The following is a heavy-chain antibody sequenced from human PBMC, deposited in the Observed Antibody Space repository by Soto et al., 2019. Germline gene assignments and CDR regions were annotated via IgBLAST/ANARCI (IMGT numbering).Heavy chain of an antibody. D-gene: IGHD5-12*01. J-gene: IGHJ5*02. V-gene: IGHV1-3*01. CDR3: ARDKIGRDYINWFDP. Sequence: QVQLVHSGAEVKKPGASVKVSCQASGYTLTSYAMHWLRQAPGQRLEWMGWINAGNGNTKYSQKFQGRVTITRDTSVSTAYMGLSSLRSEDPAVYYCARDKIGRDYINWFDPWGQGTLVTVSS. CDR2: INAGNGNT. CDR1: GYTLTSYA.